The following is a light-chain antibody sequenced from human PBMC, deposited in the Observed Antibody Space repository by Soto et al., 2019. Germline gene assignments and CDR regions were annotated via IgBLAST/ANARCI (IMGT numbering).Light chain of an antibody. J-gene: IGKJ1*01. CDR1: QSVSNNY. V-gene: IGKV3-20*01. CDR3: QQYNRYWT. Sequence: EIVLTQSPGTLSLSPGERATLSCRVSQSVSNNYLAWYQQKPGQAPRLLIYGASNRATGIPDRFSGSGSETEFTLTISSLFPDDFATYYCQQYNRYWTFGQGTKVDNK. CDR2: GAS.